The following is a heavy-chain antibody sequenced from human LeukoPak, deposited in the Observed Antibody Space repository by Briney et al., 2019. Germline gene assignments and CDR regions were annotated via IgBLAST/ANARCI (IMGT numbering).Heavy chain of an antibody. D-gene: IGHD3-22*01. J-gene: IGHJ4*02. Sequence: SETLSLTCTVSGGSISSGGYYWSWIRQHPGKGLEWIGYIYYSGSTYYNPSLKSRVTISVDTSKNQFSLKLSSVTAADTAVYYCARFVGGSGYPIVYWGQGTLVTVSS. CDR3: ARFVGGSGYPIVY. CDR1: GGSISSGGYY. CDR2: IYYSGST. V-gene: IGHV4-31*03.